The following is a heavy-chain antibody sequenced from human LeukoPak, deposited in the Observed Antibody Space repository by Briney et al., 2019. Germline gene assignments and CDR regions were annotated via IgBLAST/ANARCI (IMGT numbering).Heavy chain of an antibody. D-gene: IGHD2-15*01. Sequence: PGGSLRLSCAASGFTFSSYAMSWVRQAPGKGLEWVSAISGSGGSTYYADSVKGRFTISRDNSKNTLYLQMNSLKTEDTAVYYCARVAGYCSGGRCHSASFDYWGQGTLVTVSS. J-gene: IGHJ4*02. CDR3: ARVAGYCSGGRCHSASFDY. CDR2: ISGSGGST. V-gene: IGHV3-23*01. CDR1: GFTFSSYA.